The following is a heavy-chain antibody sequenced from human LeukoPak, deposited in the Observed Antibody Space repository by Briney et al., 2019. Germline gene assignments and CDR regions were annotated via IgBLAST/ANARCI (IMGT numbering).Heavy chain of an antibody. J-gene: IGHJ4*02. V-gene: IGHV2-5*02. D-gene: IGHD6-25*01. CDR1: GFSLSTSEAG. CDR3: AHRPRRGVPANY. CDR2: IYWDDDK. Sequence: SGPTLVNPTQTLTLTCNFSGFSLSTSEAGVGWIRQPPGKALEWLALIYWDDDKRYSPSLKNRLTITKDTSKNQVAVTMTNMDPVDTATYYCAHRPRRGVPANYWGQGILVTVSS.